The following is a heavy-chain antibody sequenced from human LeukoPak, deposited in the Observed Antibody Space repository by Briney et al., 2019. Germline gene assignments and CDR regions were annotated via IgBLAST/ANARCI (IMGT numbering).Heavy chain of an antibody. V-gene: IGHV6-1*01. CDR3: ASSGHWGSGYFDY. Sequence: SQTLSLTCAISGDSVSTNSVAWHWIRQSPSRGLEWLGRTYYRFKWSNDYAVSVKSRIIITPDTSKNQFSLRLNSVTPEDTAVYYCASSGHWGSGYFDYWGQGTLVTVSS. J-gene: IGHJ4*02. D-gene: IGHD7-27*01. CDR1: GDSVSTNSVA. CDR2: TYYRFKWSN.